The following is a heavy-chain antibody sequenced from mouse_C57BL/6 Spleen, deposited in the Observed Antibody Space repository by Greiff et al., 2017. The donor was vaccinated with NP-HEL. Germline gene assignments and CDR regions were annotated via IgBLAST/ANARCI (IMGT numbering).Heavy chain of an antibody. J-gene: IGHJ4*01. Sequence: EVQGVESEGGLVQPGSSMKLSCTASGFTFSDYYMAWVRQVPEKGLEWVANINYDGSSTYYLDSLKSRFIISRDTAKNILYLQMSSLKSEDTATYYWARLAYYYGSKGLYAMDYWGQGTSVTVSS. D-gene: IGHD1-1*01. CDR1: GFTFSDYY. CDR3: ARLAYYYGSKGLYAMDY. CDR2: INYDGSST. V-gene: IGHV5-16*01.